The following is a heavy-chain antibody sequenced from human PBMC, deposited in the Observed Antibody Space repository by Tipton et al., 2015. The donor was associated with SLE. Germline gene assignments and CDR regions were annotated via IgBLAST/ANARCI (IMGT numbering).Heavy chain of an antibody. CDR3: AREVEGYFHH. V-gene: IGHV4-59*12. J-gene: IGHJ1*01. CDR1: GGSISSYY. Sequence: TLSLTCTVSGGSISSYYWSWIRQPPGKGLEWIGYIYYSGSTYYNPSLKSRVTISVDTSKNQFSLKLSSVTAADTAVYYCAREVEGYFHHWGQGTLVTVSS. CDR2: IYYSGST.